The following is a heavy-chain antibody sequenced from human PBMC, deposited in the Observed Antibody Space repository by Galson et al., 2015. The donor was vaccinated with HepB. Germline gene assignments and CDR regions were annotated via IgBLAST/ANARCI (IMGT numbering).Heavy chain of an antibody. Sequence: SLRPSCAASGFTFSNAWMSWVRQAPGKGLEWVGRIKSKTDGGTTDYAAPVKGRFTISRDDSKNTLYLQMNSLKTEDTAVYYCTTDLIRDYDYSTLLAGGSSNWYFDLWGRGTLVTVSS. V-gene: IGHV3-15*01. CDR2: IKSKTDGGTT. CDR3: TTDLIRDYDYSTLLAGGSSNWYFDL. J-gene: IGHJ2*01. CDR1: GFTFSNAW. D-gene: IGHD3/OR15-3a*01.